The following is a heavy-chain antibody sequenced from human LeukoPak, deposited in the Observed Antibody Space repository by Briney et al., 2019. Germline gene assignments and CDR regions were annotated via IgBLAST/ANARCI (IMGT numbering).Heavy chain of an antibody. J-gene: IGHJ3*02. D-gene: IGHD1-1*01. Sequence: RTGGFLRLSCAASGFTFSSHNMNWVRQAPMKGLEWVSSIGTDGSYIYYADSVQGRFTISRDNAKNSLYLQMNSLTAEDTAVYCCARKMKTGDRVGTFDIWGQGTMVTVSS. CDR2: IGTDGSYI. V-gene: IGHV3-21*01. CDR3: ARKMKTGDRVGTFDI. CDR1: GFTFSSHN.